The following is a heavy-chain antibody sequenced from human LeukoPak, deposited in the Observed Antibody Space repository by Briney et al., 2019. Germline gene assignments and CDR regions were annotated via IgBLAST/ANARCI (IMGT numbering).Heavy chain of an antibody. CDR3: SRDRENGGSGYDSKNY. CDR2: IRSKAYGGTT. D-gene: IGHD5-12*01. J-gene: IGHJ4*02. V-gene: IGHV3-49*03. Sequence: GGSLRLSCTASGFIFGDYAMSWFRQAPGKGLEWVGFIRSKAYGGTTEYAASVKGRFTISRDDSKSIAYLQMNGLKAEDTAVYYCSRDRENGGSGYDSKNYWGQGTLVTVSS. CDR1: GFIFGDYA.